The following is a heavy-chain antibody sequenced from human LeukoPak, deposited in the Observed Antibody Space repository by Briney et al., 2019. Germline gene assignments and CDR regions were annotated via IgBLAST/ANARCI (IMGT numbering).Heavy chain of an antibody. J-gene: IGHJ4*02. CDR2: ISTHSSTI. CDR3: ARRINYVWGSLDY. V-gene: IGHV3-48*01. D-gene: IGHD3-16*01. CDR1: GFTFSYYA. Sequence: PGGSLRLSCAASGFTFSYYAMSWVRQAPGKGLEWISYISTHSSTIYYADSVQGRFTISRDNAKNSLYLQMNSLRAEDTAVYYCARRINYVWGSLDYWGQGTLVAVSS.